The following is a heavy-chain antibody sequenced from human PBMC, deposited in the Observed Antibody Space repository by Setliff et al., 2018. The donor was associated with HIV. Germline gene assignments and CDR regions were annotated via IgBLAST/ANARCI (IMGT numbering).Heavy chain of an antibody. D-gene: IGHD3-9*01. V-gene: IGHV4-39*01. CDR1: GGSITSITYY. Sequence: SETLSLTCTVSGGSITSITYYWGWIRQPPGKGLQWIGTIFYSGSTYYNTSLQNRLTISVDTSKNQFSLKLRSVTAADTAVYYCERFPATYYDILTGPPDYWGQGTLVTVSS. J-gene: IGHJ4*02. CDR3: ERFPATYYDILTGPPDY. CDR2: IFYSGST.